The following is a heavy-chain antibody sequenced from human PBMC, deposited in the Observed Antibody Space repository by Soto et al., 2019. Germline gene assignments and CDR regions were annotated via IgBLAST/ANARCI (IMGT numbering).Heavy chain of an antibody. CDR3: AAYSHGYIVLVPARRPFDY. CDR1: GYTFTSYA. CDR2: INVGNGNT. V-gene: IGHV1-3*01. Sequence: ASVKVSCKASGYTFTSYAMHWVRRAPGQRLEWMGWINVGNGNTNYAQKFQGRVTITADESTSTAYMELSSLRSEDTAVYYCAAYSHGYIVLVPARRPFDYWGQGTLVTVSS. J-gene: IGHJ4*02. D-gene: IGHD2-2*01.